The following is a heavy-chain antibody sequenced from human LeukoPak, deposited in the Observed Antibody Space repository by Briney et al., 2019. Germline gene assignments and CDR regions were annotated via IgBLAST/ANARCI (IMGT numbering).Heavy chain of an antibody. J-gene: IGHJ6*02. V-gene: IGHV3-49*04. CDR2: IRSKAYGETT. D-gene: IGHD3-22*01. CDR3: RGDSSGYYSDYGMDV. CDR1: GFTFGDYA. Sequence: GGSLRLSCTASGFTFGDYAMSWVRQAPGKGLEWVSFIRSKAYGETTEYAASVKGRFTISRDDSKSIAYLQMNSLKTEDTAVYYCRGDSSGYYSDYGMDVWGQGTTVTVSS.